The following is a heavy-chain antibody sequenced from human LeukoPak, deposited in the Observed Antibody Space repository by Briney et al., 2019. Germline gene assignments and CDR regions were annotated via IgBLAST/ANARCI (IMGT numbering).Heavy chain of an antibody. CDR3: ARGVFWSSYYVY. D-gene: IGHD3-3*01. J-gene: IGHJ4*02. CDR2: IYSTGST. CDR1: GASFSSGDYY. V-gene: IGHV4-30-4*01. Sequence: PSQTLSLTCTVSGASFSSGDYYWSWIRQPPGKGLEWIGYIYSTGSTSHNPSLRNPITISLDTSKNQFSLKLSSVTAADTAVYYCARGVFWSSYYVYWGQGTQVTVSS.